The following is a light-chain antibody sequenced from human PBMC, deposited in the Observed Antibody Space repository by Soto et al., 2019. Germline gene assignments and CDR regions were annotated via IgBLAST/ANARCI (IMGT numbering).Light chain of an antibody. CDR1: QSINSW. Sequence: DIQMTQSPSTLSASVGDRVTITCRASQSINSWLAWYQQKPGKAPKLLIYKASSLESGVPSRFSGSGSGTGFTPSDRSLQPDDFGTYYCQQYNSYPWTFGQGTKVEIK. CDR3: QQYNSYPWT. CDR2: KAS. V-gene: IGKV1-5*03. J-gene: IGKJ1*01.